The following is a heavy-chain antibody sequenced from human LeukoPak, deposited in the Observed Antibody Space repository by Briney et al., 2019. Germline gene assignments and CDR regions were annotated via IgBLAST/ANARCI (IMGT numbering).Heavy chain of an antibody. CDR2: INSNSGGT. V-gene: IGHV1-2*02. D-gene: IGHD1-14*01. CDR3: ARDATGNTPYFDY. Sequence: ASVKVSCKASGYTFTGYYIHWVRQAPGQGLEWMGWINSNSGGTNYAQKFQGRVTMTRDTSISTAYMELSRLRSDDTAVYYCARDATGNTPYFDYWGQGTLVTVSS. J-gene: IGHJ4*02. CDR1: GYTFTGYY.